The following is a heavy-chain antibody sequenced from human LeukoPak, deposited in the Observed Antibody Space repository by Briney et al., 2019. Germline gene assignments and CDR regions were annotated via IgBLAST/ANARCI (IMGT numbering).Heavy chain of an antibody. V-gene: IGHV1-2*02. J-gene: IGHJ4*02. CDR3: VRDRTKYCSSTSCPLDY. Sequence: ASVKVSCKATGYTFTSYYMHWVRQAPGQGLEWMGWINPYSGGTNYAQKFQGRVTMTRDTSISTAYMELSRLRSDDTAVYYCVRDRTKYCSSTSCPLDYWGQGTLVTVSS. D-gene: IGHD2-2*01. CDR2: INPYSGGT. CDR1: GYTFTSYY.